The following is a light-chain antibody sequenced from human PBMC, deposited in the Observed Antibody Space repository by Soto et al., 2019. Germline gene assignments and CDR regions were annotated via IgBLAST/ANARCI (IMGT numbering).Light chain of an antibody. CDR2: DAS. Sequence: EIVLTQSPATLSLSPGERATLSCRASQTVRSYLLCYHQKPGQAPRLLIYDASNRASGTPARFSGSGSETDFTLTISSLQPEDFATYYCQQSYSTLITFGQGTRLE. CDR3: QQSYSTLIT. V-gene: IGKV3-11*01. CDR1: QTVRSY. J-gene: IGKJ5*01.